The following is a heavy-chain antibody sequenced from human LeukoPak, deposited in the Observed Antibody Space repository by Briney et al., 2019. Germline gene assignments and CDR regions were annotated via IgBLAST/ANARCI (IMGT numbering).Heavy chain of an antibody. CDR1: GYTFTGYY. V-gene: IGHV1-2*02. D-gene: IGHD2-15*01. CDR2: INPNSGAT. CDR3: ARIYSDAFDI. Sequence: ASVKVSCKASGYTFTGYYMHWVRQAPGQGLEWMGWINPNSGATTYAQRFQDRVTMTRDTSISTAYMELSSLRSEDTAVYYCARIYSDAFDIWGQGTMVTVSS. J-gene: IGHJ3*02.